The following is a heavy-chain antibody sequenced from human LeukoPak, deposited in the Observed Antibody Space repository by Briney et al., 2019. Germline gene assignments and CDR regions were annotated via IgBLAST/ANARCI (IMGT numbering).Heavy chain of an antibody. Sequence: PSETLSLTCTVSGGSISSSDYFWDWIRQPPGKGLEWIGNIYYTGTTYYNPSLKSRVTISVDTSKNQFSLKLSSVTAADTAVYYCARNPRTSVHFGYSYAKPFDYWGQGTLVTVSS. V-gene: IGHV4-39*07. J-gene: IGHJ4*02. CDR3: ARNPRTSVHFGYSYAKPFDY. CDR2: IYYTGTT. CDR1: GGSISSSDYF. D-gene: IGHD5-18*01.